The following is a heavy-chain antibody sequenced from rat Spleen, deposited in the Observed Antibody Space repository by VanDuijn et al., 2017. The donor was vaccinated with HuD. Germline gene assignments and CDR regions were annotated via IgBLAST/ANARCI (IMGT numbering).Heavy chain of an antibody. CDR2: ISPSGGST. V-gene: IGHV5-19*01. D-gene: IGHD1-2*01. CDR1: GFTFSNYG. J-gene: IGHJ2*01. CDR3: ATVITIAAMDDY. Sequence: EVQLVESGGGLVQPGRSLKLSCAASGFTFSNYGMHWIRQAPTKGLEWVASISPSGGSTYYRDSVKGRFTISRDNAKSTLYLQMDSLRSEDTATYYCATVITIAAMDDYWGQGVMVTVSS.